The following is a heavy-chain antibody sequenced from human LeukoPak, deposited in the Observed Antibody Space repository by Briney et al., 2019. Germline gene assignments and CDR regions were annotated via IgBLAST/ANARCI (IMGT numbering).Heavy chain of an antibody. CDR3: VRNDTSGVGLDY. D-gene: IGHD3-3*01. J-gene: IGHJ4*02. Sequence: GESLRLSCAASGFTFSNYAMTWVRQAPGKGLEWVSNISGRGTSINYAVSVKGRFSISRDNSKNTLYLQMNSLRDGDTAVYYCVRNDTSGVGLDYWGQGSLVTVSS. CDR2: ISGRGTSI. CDR1: GFTFSNYA. V-gene: IGHV3-23*01.